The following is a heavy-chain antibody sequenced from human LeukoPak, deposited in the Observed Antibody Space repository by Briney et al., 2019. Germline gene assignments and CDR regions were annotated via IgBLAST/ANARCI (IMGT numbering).Heavy chain of an antibody. CDR2: IYYSGST. CDR3: ARRVRGAQTFDY. Sequence: SETLSLTCTVSGGSISSYYWSWIRQPPGKGLEWIGYIYYSGSTNYNPSLKSRVTISVDSSKNQFSLKLSSVTAADTAVYYCARRVRGAQTFDYWGQGTLVTVSS. V-gene: IGHV4-59*08. J-gene: IGHJ4*02. CDR1: GGSISSYY. D-gene: IGHD3-10*01.